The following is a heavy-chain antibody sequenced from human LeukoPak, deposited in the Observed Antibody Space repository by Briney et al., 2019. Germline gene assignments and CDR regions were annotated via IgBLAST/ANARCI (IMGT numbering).Heavy chain of an antibody. CDR2: INPNSGGT. D-gene: IGHD5-18*01. J-gene: IGHJ4*02. CDR1: GYTFTGYY. Sequence: ASVKVSCKASGYTFTGYYMHWVRQAPGQGLEWMGWINPNSGGTNYAQKFQGRVAMTRDTSISTAYMELSRLRSDDTAVYYCASIGGIQLWLSSFDYWGQGTLVTVSS. V-gene: IGHV1-2*02. CDR3: ASIGGIQLWLSSFDY.